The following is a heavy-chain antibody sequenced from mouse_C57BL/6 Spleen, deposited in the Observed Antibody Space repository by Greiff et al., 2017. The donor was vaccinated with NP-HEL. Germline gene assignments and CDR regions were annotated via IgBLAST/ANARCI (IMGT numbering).Heavy chain of an antibody. Sequence: VQLQQSGAELVKPGASVKISCKASGYAFSSYWMNWVKQRPGKGLEWIGQIYPGDGDTNYNGKFKGKATLTADKSSSTAYMQLSSLTSEDSAVYLCTYGSSIYAMDYWGQGTSVTVSS. CDR3: TYGSSIYAMDY. CDR1: GYAFSSYW. CDR2: IYPGDGDT. J-gene: IGHJ4*01. V-gene: IGHV1-80*01. D-gene: IGHD1-1*01.